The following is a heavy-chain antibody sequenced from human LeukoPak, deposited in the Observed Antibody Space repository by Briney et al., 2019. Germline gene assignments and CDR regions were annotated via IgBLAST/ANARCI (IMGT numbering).Heavy chain of an antibody. J-gene: IGHJ4*02. D-gene: IGHD2/OR15-2a*01. CDR1: GYTFTSYY. CDR2: INPSGGST. CDR3: ARNSNAKRYFDY. Sequence: ASVKVSCKASGYTFTSYYMHWVQQAPGQGLEWMGIINPSGGSTSYAQKFQGRVTMTRDTSTSTVYMELSSLRSEDTAVYYCARNSNAKRYFDYWGQGTLVTVSS. V-gene: IGHV1-46*01.